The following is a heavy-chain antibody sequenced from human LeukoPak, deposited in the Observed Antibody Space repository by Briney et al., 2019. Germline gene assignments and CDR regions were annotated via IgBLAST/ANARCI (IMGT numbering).Heavy chain of an antibody. CDR2: IRSKANSYAT. Sequence: GGSLRLSCAASGLTFSGSAMHWVRQASGKGLEWVGRIRSKANSYATAYAASVKGRFTISRDDSKNTAYLQMNSLKTEDTAVYYCTSWTTVTTDYWGQGTLVTVSS. CDR1: GLTFSGSA. D-gene: IGHD4-17*01. V-gene: IGHV3-73*01. J-gene: IGHJ4*02. CDR3: TSWTTVTTDY.